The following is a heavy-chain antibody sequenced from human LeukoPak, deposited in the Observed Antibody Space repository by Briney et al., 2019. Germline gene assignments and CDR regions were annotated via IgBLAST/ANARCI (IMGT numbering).Heavy chain of an antibody. CDR1: GDSITNYY. Sequence: SETLSLTCTVSGDSITNYYWSWIRQPPGQGLEWIANMYYSGSANYNPSLKSRVTISVDTSKNQFSLKLTSVNAADTALYYCARHATSSTSWLPAWGQGILVTVSS. CDR3: ARHATSSTSWLPA. CDR2: MYYSGSA. D-gene: IGHD2-2*01. V-gene: IGHV4-59*08. J-gene: IGHJ5*02.